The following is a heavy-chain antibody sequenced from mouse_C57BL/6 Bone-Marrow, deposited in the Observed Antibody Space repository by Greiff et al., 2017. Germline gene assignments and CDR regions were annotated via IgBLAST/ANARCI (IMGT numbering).Heavy chain of an antibody. CDR1: GYTFTSYG. J-gene: IGHJ3*01. Sequence: QVQLQQSGAELARPGASVKLSCKASGYTFTSYGISWVKQRTGQGLEWIGEIYPRSGNTYYNEKFKGKATLTADKSSSTVYMELRSLTSEDSAVYFCAREAYWGQGTLVTVSA. CDR3: AREAY. CDR2: IYPRSGNT. V-gene: IGHV1-81*01.